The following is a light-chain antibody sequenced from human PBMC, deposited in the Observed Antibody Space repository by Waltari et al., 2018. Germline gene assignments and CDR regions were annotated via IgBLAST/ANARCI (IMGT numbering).Light chain of an antibody. CDR1: SSNIGAGYD. V-gene: IGLV1-40*01. Sequence: QSVLTPPPSVSAAPGQRVTIPCTGSSSNIGAGYDVHWYQQLPGTAPKLLIYGNSNRPSGVPDRFSGSKSGTSASLAITGLQAEDEADYYCQSYDSSLSGSVFGGGTKLTVL. J-gene: IGLJ3*02. CDR3: QSYDSSLSGSV. CDR2: GNS.